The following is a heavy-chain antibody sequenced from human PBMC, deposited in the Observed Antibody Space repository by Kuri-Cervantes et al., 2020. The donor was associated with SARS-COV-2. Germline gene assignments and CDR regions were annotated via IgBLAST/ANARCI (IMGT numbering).Heavy chain of an antibody. CDR2: IYYSGST. Sequence: WVRQAPGKALEWIGSIYYSGSTYYNPSLKSRVTISVDTSTNQFSLKLSSVTAADTAVYYCARQGLETPYNWFDPWGQGTLVTVSS. J-gene: IGHJ5*02. D-gene: IGHD1-1*01. CDR3: ARQGLETPYNWFDP. V-gene: IGHV4-39*01.